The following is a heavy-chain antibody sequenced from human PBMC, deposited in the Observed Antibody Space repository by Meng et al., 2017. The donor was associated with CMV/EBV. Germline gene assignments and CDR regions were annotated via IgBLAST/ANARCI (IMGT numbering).Heavy chain of an antibody. J-gene: IGHJ6*02. Sequence: GESLKIPCAASGFTFSSYAMHWVRQAPGKGLEWVAVISYDGSNKYYADSVKGRFTISRDNSKNTLYLQMNSLRAEDTAVYYCARAMVNDFWSGSIVYYYYGMDVWGQGTTVTVSS. CDR1: GFTFSSYA. CDR2: ISYDGSNK. V-gene: IGHV3-30-3*01. D-gene: IGHD3-3*01. CDR3: ARAMVNDFWSGSIVYYYYGMDV.